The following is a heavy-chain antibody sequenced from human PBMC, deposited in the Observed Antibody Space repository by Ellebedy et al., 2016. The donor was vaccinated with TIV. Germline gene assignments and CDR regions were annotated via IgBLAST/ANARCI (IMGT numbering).Heavy chain of an antibody. J-gene: IGHJ4*02. CDR1: GYTFTGYY. CDR3: ARENYYDSSGYGDY. Sequence: ASVKVSCXASGYTFTGYYMHWVRQAPGQGLEWMGWINPNSGGTNYAQKFQGRVTMTRDTSISTAYMELSRLRSDDTAVFYCARENYYDSSGYGDYWGQGTLVTVSS. V-gene: IGHV1-2*02. D-gene: IGHD3-22*01. CDR2: INPNSGGT.